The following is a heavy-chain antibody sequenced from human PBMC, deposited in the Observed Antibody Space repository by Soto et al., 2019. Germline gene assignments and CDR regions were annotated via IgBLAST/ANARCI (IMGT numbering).Heavy chain of an antibody. V-gene: IGHV3-49*04. CDR2: IRSNAYGGTT. Sequence: GSLRLYCTAPIFTFGDYALSWVRQAPGKGLEWVAFIRSNAYGGTTEYAASVRGRFTFSRDDSKGIAYLQMNSLKTDDTAVYYCTTTPNVPIDYWGQGTLVTVSS. CDR3: TTTPNVPIDY. D-gene: IGHD6-6*01. CDR1: IFTFGDYA. J-gene: IGHJ4*02.